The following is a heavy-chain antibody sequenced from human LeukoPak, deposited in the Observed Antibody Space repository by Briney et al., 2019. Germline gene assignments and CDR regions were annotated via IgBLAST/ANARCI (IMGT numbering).Heavy chain of an antibody. J-gene: IGHJ3*02. CDR3: ARGSVDTAMAPKGAFDI. CDR1: GGTFSSYA. V-gene: IGHV1-69*13. D-gene: IGHD5-18*01. CDR2: IIPIFGTA. Sequence: AASVKVSCKASGGTFSSYAISWVRQAPGQGLEWMGGIIPIFGTANYAQKFQGRVTITADESTSTAYMELSSLRSEDTAVYYCARGSVDTAMAPKGAFDIWGQGTMVTVSS.